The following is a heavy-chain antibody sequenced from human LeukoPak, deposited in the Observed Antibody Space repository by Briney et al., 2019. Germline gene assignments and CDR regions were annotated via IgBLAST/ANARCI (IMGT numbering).Heavy chain of an antibody. J-gene: IGHJ6*02. CDR2: IYYSGST. CDR3: ARGVGGSGWYGYYYYGMDV. Sequence: SETLSLTCTVSGGSISSYYWSWIRQPPGKGLEWIGYIYYSGSTNYNPSLKSRVTISVDTSKNQFSLKLSSVTAADTAVYYCARGVGGSGWYGYYYYGMDVWGQGTTVTVSS. CDR1: GGSISSYY. V-gene: IGHV4-59*01. D-gene: IGHD6-19*01.